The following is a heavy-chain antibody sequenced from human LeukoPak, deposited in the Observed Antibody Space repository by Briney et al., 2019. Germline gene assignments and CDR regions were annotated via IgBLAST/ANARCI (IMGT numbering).Heavy chain of an antibody. J-gene: IGHJ4*02. CDR2: INHSGST. CDR1: GGSFSGYY. V-gene: IGHV4-34*01. CDR3: ASGNWGSDY. Sequence: SETLSLTCAVYGGSFSGYYWSWIRQPPGKGLEWIGEINHSGSTNYNPSLKSRVTISVDTSKNQFSLKRRSVTAADTAVYSCASGNWGSDYWGQGTLVTVSS. D-gene: IGHD7-27*01.